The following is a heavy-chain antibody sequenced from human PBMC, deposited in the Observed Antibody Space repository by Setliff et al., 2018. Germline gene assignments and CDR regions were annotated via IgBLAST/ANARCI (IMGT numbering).Heavy chain of an antibody. CDR2: IYGTGST. J-gene: IGHJ4*02. Sequence: LSLTCTVSGDSISSRRNYWGWFRQPAGKELEWIGHIYGTGSTSYNPSLKSRVTISVDTSKNQFSLKLSSVTAADTAVYYCARAGYYGSGTYTLWGQGTLVTVSS. CDR3: ARAGYYGSGTYTL. CDR1: GDSISSRRNY. D-gene: IGHD3-10*01. V-gene: IGHV4-61*09.